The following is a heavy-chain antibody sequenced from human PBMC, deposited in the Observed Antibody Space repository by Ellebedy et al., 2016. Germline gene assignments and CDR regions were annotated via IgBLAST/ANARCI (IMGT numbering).Heavy chain of an antibody. CDR3: AKDLRVAAAGSHGGAFDI. CDR2: ISYDGSNK. V-gene: IGHV3-30-3*01. CDR1: GFTFSSYA. Sequence: GESLKISXAASGFTFSSYAMHWVRPAPGKGLEWVAVISYDGSNKYYADSVKGRFTISRDNSKNTLYLQMNSLRAEDTAVYYCAKDLRVAAAGSHGGAFDIWGQGTMVTVSS. D-gene: IGHD6-13*01. J-gene: IGHJ3*02.